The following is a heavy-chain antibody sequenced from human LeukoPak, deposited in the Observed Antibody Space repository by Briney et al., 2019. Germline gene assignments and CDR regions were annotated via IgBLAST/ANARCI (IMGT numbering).Heavy chain of an antibody. J-gene: IGHJ4*02. D-gene: IGHD4-11*01. Sequence: GGSLRLSCAGSGFTFSSYAMSWVRQAPGKGLEWVSAISGSGGSTYYADSVKGRFTISRDNSKNTLYLQMNSLRAEDTAVYYCAKASDYSNYAFDYWGQGTLVTVSS. V-gene: IGHV3-23*01. CDR1: GFTFSSYA. CDR3: AKASDYSNYAFDY. CDR2: ISGSGGST.